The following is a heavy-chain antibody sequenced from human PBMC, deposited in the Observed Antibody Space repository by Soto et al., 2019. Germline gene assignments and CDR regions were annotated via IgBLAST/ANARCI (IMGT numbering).Heavy chain of an antibody. V-gene: IGHV3-30-3*01. J-gene: IGHJ4*02. CDR3: ARDQGSGWPLTYFDY. Sequence: QVQLVESGGGVVQPGRSLRLSCAASGFTFSSYAMHWVRQAPGKGLEWVAVISYDGSNKYYADSVKGRFTISRDNSKNTLYLQMNSLRAEDTAVYYCARDQGSGWPLTYFDYWGQGTLVTVSS. D-gene: IGHD6-19*01. CDR2: ISYDGSNK. CDR1: GFTFSSYA.